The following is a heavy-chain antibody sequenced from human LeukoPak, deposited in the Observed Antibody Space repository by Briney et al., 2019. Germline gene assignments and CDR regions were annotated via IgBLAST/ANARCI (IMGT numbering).Heavy chain of an antibody. Sequence: GGSLRLSCAASGFTFSSYAMSWVRQAPGKGLEWVSAISGSGGSTYYADSVKGRFTISRGNSKNTLYLQMNSLRAEDTAVYYCAKDRYYDSSGYYFDYWGQGTLVTVSS. CDR2: ISGSGGST. V-gene: IGHV3-23*01. J-gene: IGHJ4*02. CDR3: AKDRYYDSSGYYFDY. CDR1: GFTFSSYA. D-gene: IGHD3-22*01.